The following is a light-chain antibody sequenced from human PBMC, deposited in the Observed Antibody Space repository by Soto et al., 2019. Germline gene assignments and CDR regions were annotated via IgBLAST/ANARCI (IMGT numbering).Light chain of an antibody. V-gene: IGKV4-1*01. CDR3: QQYYGTPVT. J-gene: IGKJ4*01. Sequence: DIVMTQSPDSLAVSLGERATINCKSSQSILYSSNNKNYLAWYQQKPGQPPKLLIYWASTRESGVPDRFSGSGSGTDFTLTISSLRAEDVAVYYCQQYYGTPVTFGGGTKVEIK. CDR1: QSILYSSNNKNY. CDR2: WAS.